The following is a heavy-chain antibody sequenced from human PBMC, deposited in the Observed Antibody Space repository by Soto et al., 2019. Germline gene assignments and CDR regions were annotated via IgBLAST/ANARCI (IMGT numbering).Heavy chain of an antibody. D-gene: IGHD3-16*02. CDR3: ARAPGPDLGELSSYFDY. V-gene: IGHV3-33*01. J-gene: IGHJ4*02. Sequence: QVQLVESGGGVVQPGRSLRLSCAASGFTFSSYGMHWVRQAPGKGLEWVAVIWYDGSNKYYADSVKGRFTISRDNSKNTLYLQMNSLRAEDTAVYYCARAPGPDLGELSSYFDYWGQGTLVTVSS. CDR1: GFTFSSYG. CDR2: IWYDGSNK.